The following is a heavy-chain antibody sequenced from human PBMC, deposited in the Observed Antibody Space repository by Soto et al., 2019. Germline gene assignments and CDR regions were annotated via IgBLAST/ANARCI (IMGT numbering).Heavy chain of an antibody. Sequence: SETLSLTCTVSGGSISSYYWSWIRQPPGKGLEWIGYIYYNVNTNYNPSLKSRVTISVDTSKNQFSLKLSSVTAADTAVYYCARKRGRIAAAGTLYYYYGMDVWGQGTTVTVSS. D-gene: IGHD6-13*01. CDR1: GGSISSYY. J-gene: IGHJ6*02. CDR2: IYYNVNT. CDR3: ARKRGRIAAAGTLYYYYGMDV. V-gene: IGHV4-59*12.